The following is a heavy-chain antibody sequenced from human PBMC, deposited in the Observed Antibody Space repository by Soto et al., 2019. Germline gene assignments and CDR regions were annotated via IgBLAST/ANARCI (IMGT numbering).Heavy chain of an antibody. V-gene: IGHV3-23*01. Sequence: PGGSLRLSCAASGFTFSSYAMSWVRQAPGKGLEWVSAISGSGGSTYYADSVKGRFTISRDNSKNTLYLQMNSLRAEDTAVYYCAKGRETTVTYYYYYMDVWGKGTTVTVSS. CDR3: AKGRETTVTYYYYYMDV. J-gene: IGHJ6*03. D-gene: IGHD4-17*01. CDR2: ISGSGGST. CDR1: GFTFSSYA.